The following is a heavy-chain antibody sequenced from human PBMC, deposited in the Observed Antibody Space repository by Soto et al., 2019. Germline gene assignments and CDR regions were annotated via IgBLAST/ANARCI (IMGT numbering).Heavy chain of an antibody. Sequence: SVPVSCKASGGTFSRYAISWVRQAPGQGLEWMGGIIPIFGTANYAQKFQGRVTITADESTSTTYMELRSLRSEDMPAYYSARRHPTLYYYGMDVLGQGTT. CDR2: IIPIFGTA. CDR3: ARRHPTLYYYGMDV. CDR1: GGTFSRYA. J-gene: IGHJ6*02. D-gene: IGHD4-17*01. V-gene: IGHV1-69*13.